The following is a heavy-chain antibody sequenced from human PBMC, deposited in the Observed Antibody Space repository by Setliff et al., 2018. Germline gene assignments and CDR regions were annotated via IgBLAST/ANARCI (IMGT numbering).Heavy chain of an antibody. D-gene: IGHD2-21*01. Sequence: ASVKVSCKASGYTFTSYYIHWVRHAPGQGFEWMGSVNPRTGSTAYAARFQGRITMTRDTSATTVYMTLGSLRSDDTAVYFCARDAVSNFDRGDSPAYWGRGTLVTVSS. CDR2: VNPRTGST. CDR3: ARDAVSNFDRGDSPAY. J-gene: IGHJ4*02. CDR1: GYTFTSYY. V-gene: IGHV1-46*01.